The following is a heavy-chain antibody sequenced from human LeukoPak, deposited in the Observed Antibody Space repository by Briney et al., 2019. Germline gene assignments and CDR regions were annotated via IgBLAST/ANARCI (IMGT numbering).Heavy chain of an antibody. CDR1: GFSFKDAW. D-gene: IGHD5-12*01. J-gene: IGHJ4*02. Sequence: PGGSLRLSCAASGFSFKDAWMRWVRQAPGKGLEWVGRIKSKTDGVTTDYAAPVKGRFTISRDDSKNTLYLQVNSLKTEDTALYYCTRIRGYSAYDFNYWGQGTLVTVSS. CDR2: IKSKTDGVTT. V-gene: IGHV3-15*01. CDR3: TRIRGYSAYDFNY.